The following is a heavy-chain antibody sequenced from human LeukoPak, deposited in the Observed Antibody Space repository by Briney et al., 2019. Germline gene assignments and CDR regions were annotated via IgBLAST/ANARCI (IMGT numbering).Heavy chain of an antibody. J-gene: IGHJ5*02. CDR1: GHTFTSYG. Sequence: ASVKVTCKASGHTFTSYGISWVRQAPGQGLEWMGWISAYNGNTNYAQKLQGRVTMTTDTSTSTAYMELRSLRSDDTAVYYCARWQSLKFEQWQVQDWFDPWGQGTLVTVSS. CDR2: ISAYNGNT. V-gene: IGHV1-18*04. D-gene: IGHD6-19*01. CDR3: ARWQSLKFEQWQVQDWFDP.